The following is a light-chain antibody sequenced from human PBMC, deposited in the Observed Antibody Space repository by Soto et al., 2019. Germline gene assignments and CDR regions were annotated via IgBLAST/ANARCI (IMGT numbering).Light chain of an antibody. CDR2: ASS. V-gene: IGKV3-20*01. J-gene: IGKJ4*01. CDR1: QDVDNNF. CDR3: HQYYSSIT. Sequence: EIVLTQSPGTLSLSPGEGATLSCRASQDVDNNFLAWYQQRPGQAPRLLIYASSRRATGIPDRFSGSGCGTDFTLTISRVGAEDIAVYFCHQYYSSITFGGGTKVEVK.